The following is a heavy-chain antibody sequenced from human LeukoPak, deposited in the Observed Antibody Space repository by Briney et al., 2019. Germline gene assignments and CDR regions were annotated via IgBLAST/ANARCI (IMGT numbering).Heavy chain of an antibody. CDR3: ARDLYYDSRWAFGY. Sequence: GASVKVSCKTSGYTFTSYGITWVRQAPGQGLEWMGWISAYNGNTNYAQKLQGRVTMTRDTSTTTGYMELRSLRYDDTAVYFCARDLYYDSRWAFGYWGQGTLVTVSS. D-gene: IGHD3-22*01. CDR1: GYTFTSYG. CDR2: ISAYNGNT. J-gene: IGHJ4*02. V-gene: IGHV1-18*01.